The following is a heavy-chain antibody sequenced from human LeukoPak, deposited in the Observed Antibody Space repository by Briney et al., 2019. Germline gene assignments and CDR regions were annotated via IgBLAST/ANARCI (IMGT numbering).Heavy chain of an antibody. CDR3: SRHSGTTFDN. CDR1: GFSFSSYW. J-gene: IGHJ4*02. Sequence: GGSLRLSCAASGFSFSSYWMTWVRQAPGEGLEWVANIKLDGSEKYYVDSVEGRFTISRDNAKNSLYLQMNSLRAEDTAVYYCSRHSGTTFDNWGQGTLVTVSS. V-gene: IGHV3-7*01. D-gene: IGHD1-26*01. CDR2: IKLDGSEK.